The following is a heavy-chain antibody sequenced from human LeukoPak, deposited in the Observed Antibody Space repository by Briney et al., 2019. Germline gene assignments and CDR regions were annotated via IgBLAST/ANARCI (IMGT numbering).Heavy chain of an antibody. CDR3: AKGELHFNTCSFDY. V-gene: IGHV3-30*18. J-gene: IGHJ4*02. CDR2: ISYDGNHK. Sequence: GTSLRLSCAASGFTFSSGMHWVRQAPGKGLEWVAVISYDGNHKYYGDSVRGRFTISRDNSRNTLYLQMDSLKTEDTAVYYCAKGELHFNTCSFDYWGQGTLVTVSS. CDR1: GFTFSSG. D-gene: IGHD1-26*01.